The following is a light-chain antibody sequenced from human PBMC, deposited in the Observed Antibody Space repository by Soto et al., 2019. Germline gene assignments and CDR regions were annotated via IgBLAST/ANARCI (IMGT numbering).Light chain of an antibody. CDR2: TDN. J-gene: IGLJ1*01. Sequence: QPVLTQPPSVSGAPGQRVSISCTGSSSNIGAGYDVHWYQQFPGTAPKLLIYTDNNRPSGVPDRFSGSRSGTSGSLAIAGLQAEDEADYYCQSYDSSLSGYVFGTGTKVTVL. CDR1: SSNIGAGYD. CDR3: QSYDSSLSGYV. V-gene: IGLV1-40*01.